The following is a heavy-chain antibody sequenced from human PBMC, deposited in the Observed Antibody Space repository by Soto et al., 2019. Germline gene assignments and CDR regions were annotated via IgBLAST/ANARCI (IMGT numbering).Heavy chain of an antibody. Sequence: QVQLVQSGAELRKPGASVKVSCQTFGYSFSYYGVNWVRQAPGQGLEWMGWINPYNGNRNYAQKFEDRVTMTAAASNTTLYLELRSLKSDDTAIYYCARDRLRGFDSSGFYSWGQGTLVTVSS. J-gene: IGHJ4*02. D-gene: IGHD3-22*01. V-gene: IGHV1-18*04. CDR3: ARDRLRGFDSSGFYS. CDR2: INPYNGNR. CDR1: GYSFSYYG.